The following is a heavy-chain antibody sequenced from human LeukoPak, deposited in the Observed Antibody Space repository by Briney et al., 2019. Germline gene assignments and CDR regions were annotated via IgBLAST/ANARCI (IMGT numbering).Heavy chain of an antibody. Sequence: SETLSLTCTVSGGSISSSSYYWGWIRQPPGKGLEWIGSIYYSGSTYYNPSLKSRVTISVDTSKNQFSLKLSSVTAADTAVYYCARGGIVGAREFDYWGQGTLVTVSS. J-gene: IGHJ4*02. V-gene: IGHV4-39*07. CDR1: GGSISSSSYY. CDR3: ARGGIVGAREFDY. D-gene: IGHD1-26*01. CDR2: IYYSGST.